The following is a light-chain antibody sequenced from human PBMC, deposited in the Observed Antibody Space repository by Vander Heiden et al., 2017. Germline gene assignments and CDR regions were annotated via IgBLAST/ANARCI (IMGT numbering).Light chain of an antibody. CDR2: DAP. V-gene: IGKV1-39*01. J-gene: IGKJ1*01. CDR1: QRSSSY. CDR3: QQSYSTPPRT. Sequence: DIQLPQPPSSLSASVGDRVTITCRASQRSSSYLYWYQQQPGKAPNLLIYDAPSLQSGVPSRFSGSGSGTDFTLTISSLQPEDFATYYCQQSYSTPPRTFGQGTRVEIK.